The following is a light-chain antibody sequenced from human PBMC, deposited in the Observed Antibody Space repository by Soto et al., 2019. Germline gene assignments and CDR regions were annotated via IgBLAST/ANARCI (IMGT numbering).Light chain of an antibody. V-gene: IGKV3-20*01. CDR3: MQSVDNLT. CDR1: QSVSSSY. J-gene: IGKJ2*01. CDR2: GAS. Sequence: EIVLTQSPGTLSLSPGERATLSCRASQSVSSSYLAWYQQKPGQAPRLLIYGASSRATGIPDRFSGSGSGTDFTLKISRVETEDAGIFYCMQSVDNLTFGQGTKLEIK.